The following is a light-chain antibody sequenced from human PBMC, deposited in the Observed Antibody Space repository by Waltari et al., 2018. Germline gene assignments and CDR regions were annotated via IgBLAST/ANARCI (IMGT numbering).Light chain of an antibody. CDR1: QSVSRY. V-gene: IGKV3-20*01. J-gene: IGKJ1*01. CDR2: DTS. CDR3: QKYGTLPAT. Sequence: EIVLTQSPGTLSLSPGERATLSCRASQSVSRYLAWYQQRPGQPPRLLIYDTSTRATGIPDRFSGGGSGTDFSLTISRLEPEDFAVYYCQKYGTLPATFGQGTKVEI.